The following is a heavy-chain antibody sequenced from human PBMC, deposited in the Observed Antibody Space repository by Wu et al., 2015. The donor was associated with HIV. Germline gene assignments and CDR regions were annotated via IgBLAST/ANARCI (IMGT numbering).Heavy chain of an antibody. CDR1: GYTFTSYG. CDR3: ARGINYGSGVIIHLPPATFDY. Sequence: QVQLVQSGAEVKKPGASVKVSCKASGYTFTSYGISWVRQAPGQGLEWMGWISAYNGNTNYAQKLQGRVTMTTDTSTSTAYMELRSLRSDDTAVYYCARGINYGSGVIIHLPPATFDYWGQGTLVTVSS. J-gene: IGHJ4*02. CDR2: ISAYNGNT. V-gene: IGHV1-18*01. D-gene: IGHD3-10*01.